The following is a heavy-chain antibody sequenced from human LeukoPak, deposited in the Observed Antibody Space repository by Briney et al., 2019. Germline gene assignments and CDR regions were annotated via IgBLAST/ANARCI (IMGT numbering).Heavy chain of an antibody. CDR2: ISGSGGST. V-gene: IGHV3-23*01. CDR1: GFTFSSYA. D-gene: IGHD3-22*01. Sequence: GGSLRLSCAASGFTFSSYAMSWVRQAPGKGLEWVSAISGSGGSTYYADSVKGRFTISRDNSKNTLYLQMNSLRAEDTAVYYCATRWRGTMIVSDDAFDIWGQGTMVTVSS. CDR3: ATRWRGTMIVSDDAFDI. J-gene: IGHJ3*02.